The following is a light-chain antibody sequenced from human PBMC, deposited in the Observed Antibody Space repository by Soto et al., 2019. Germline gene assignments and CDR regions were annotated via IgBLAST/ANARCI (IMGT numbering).Light chain of an antibody. Sequence: DIQMTQSPLSLSASVGDRVTITCRASQSISSSLNWYQKKPGKAPNRLIYDASSLQSGVPSRFSGSGSGTDFTLTIGSLKPEDFATYYSQRRYRPPLGFGQGTRLEIK. CDR3: QRRYRPPLG. J-gene: IGKJ5*01. V-gene: IGKV1-39*01. CDR2: DAS. CDR1: QSISSS.